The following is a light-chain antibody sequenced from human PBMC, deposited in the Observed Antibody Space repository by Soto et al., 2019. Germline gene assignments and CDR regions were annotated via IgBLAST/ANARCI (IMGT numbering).Light chain of an antibody. J-gene: IGKJ4*01. CDR2: GAS. CDR3: QQYNNWPP. CDR1: QSVSSY. Sequence: VGLPPSPTTLSLSPGARAALSCRASQSVSSYLAWYQQKPGQAPRLLIYGASTRATGIPARFSGSGSGTEFTLTISSLQSEDFAVYYCQQYNNWPPFGGGTKVDIK. V-gene: IGKV3-15*01.